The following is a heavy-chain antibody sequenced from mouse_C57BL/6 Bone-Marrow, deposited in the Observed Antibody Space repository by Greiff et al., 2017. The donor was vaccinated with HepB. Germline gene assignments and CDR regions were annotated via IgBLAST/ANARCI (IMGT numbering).Heavy chain of an antibody. CDR3: AITTVVEWWYFDV. CDR1: GYSFTDYN. V-gene: IGHV1-39*01. Sequence: VQLQQSGPELVKPGASVKISCKASGYSFTDYNMNWVKQSNGKSLEWIGVINPNYGTTSYNQKFKGKATLTVDQSSSTAYMQLNILTSEDSAVYYCAITTVVEWWYFDVWGTGTTVTVSS. CDR2: INPNYGTT. D-gene: IGHD1-1*01. J-gene: IGHJ1*03.